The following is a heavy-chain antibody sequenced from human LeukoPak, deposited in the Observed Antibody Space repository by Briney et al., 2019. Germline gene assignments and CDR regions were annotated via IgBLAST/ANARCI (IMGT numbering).Heavy chain of an antibody. Sequence: GGSLRLSCAASGFTFSSYEMNWVRQAPGKGLEWVSYISSSGSTIYYADSVKGRFTISRDNAKNSLYLQMNSLRAEDTAVYHCASPHSGSWFLDYWGQGTLVAVSS. V-gene: IGHV3-48*03. CDR1: GFTFSSYE. CDR3: ASPHSGSWFLDY. J-gene: IGHJ4*02. CDR2: ISSSGSTI. D-gene: IGHD6-13*01.